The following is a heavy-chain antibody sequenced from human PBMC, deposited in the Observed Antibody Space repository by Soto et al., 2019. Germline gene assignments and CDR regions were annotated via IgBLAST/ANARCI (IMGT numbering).Heavy chain of an antibody. CDR3: AREPLDGMDV. V-gene: IGHV4-30-4*01. Sequence: HVQLHQSGPRLVKPSQALSLECSVIGGSVNTGDNYWSWVRQSPGRGLEWIGYIYHTGNTFYNTALENRVTMSVDASKNQFSLTLTSVTAADTAVYFCAREPLDGMDVWGQGTNVTVSS. CDR2: IYHTGNT. J-gene: IGHJ6*02. CDR1: GGSVNTGDNY.